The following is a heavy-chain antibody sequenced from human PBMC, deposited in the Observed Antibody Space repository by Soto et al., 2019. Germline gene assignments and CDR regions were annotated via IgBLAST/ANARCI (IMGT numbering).Heavy chain of an antibody. CDR3: ARDRLANV. Sequence: PGGSLRLSCAASGFTFSDYYMSWIRQAPGKGLEWISSISSSAGTIYYGDSVKGRFTISRDNAKNSLFLQVNSLRAADTAVYYCARDRLANVWGQGTTVTVSS. J-gene: IGHJ6*02. V-gene: IGHV3-11*01. CDR2: ISSSAGTI. D-gene: IGHD6-19*01. CDR1: GFTFSDYY.